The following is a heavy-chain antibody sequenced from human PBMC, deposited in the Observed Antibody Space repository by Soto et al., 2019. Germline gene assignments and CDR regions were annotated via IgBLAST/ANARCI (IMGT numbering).Heavy chain of an antibody. CDR3: ARAPMFCSGDSCPIHYAFHI. CDR2: IYYSGST. Sequence: KSSETLSLTCTVSGASISSGGHYWSWIRQHPGKGLEWIGYIYYSGSTYYNPSLKSRVTISVDTSKNQFSLKLSSVTAADTAVYHCARAPMFCSGDSCPIHYAFHIWGQGTMVTFSS. D-gene: IGHD2-15*01. V-gene: IGHV4-31*02. CDR1: GASISSGGHY. J-gene: IGHJ3*02.